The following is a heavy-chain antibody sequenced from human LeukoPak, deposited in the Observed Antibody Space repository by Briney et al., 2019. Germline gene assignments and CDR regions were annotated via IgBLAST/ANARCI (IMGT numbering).Heavy chain of an antibody. CDR3: ARVSIAGYSLYYFDY. V-gene: IGHV1-2*02. Sequence: GASVKVSCKASGYTFTGYYMHWVRQAPGQGLEWMGWINPNSGGTNYAQKFQGRVTTTRDTSISTAYMELSRLRSDDTAVYYCARVSIAGYSLYYFDYWGRGTLVTVSS. CDR2: INPNSGGT. J-gene: IGHJ4*02. D-gene: IGHD2-21*01. CDR1: GYTFTGYY.